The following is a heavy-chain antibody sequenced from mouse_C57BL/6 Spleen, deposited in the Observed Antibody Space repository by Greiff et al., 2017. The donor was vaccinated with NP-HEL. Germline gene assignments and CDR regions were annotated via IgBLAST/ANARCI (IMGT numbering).Heavy chain of an antibody. V-gene: IGHV1-7*01. J-gene: IGHJ2*01. Sequence: VKLQQSGAELAKPGASVKLSCKASGYTFTSYWMHWVKQRPGQGLEWIGYINPSSGYTKYNQKFKDKATLTADKYSSTAYMQLSSLTYEDSAVYYCARRPYYFDYWGQGTTLTVSS. CDR1: GYTFTSYW. CDR3: ARRPYYFDY. CDR2: INPSSGYT.